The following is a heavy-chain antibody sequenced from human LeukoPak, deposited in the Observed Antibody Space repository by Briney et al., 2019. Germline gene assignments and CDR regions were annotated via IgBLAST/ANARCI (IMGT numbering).Heavy chain of an antibody. J-gene: IGHJ4*02. V-gene: IGHV3-53*01. D-gene: IGHD7-27*01. CDR2: IYSGGST. Sequence: GGSLRLSCAASDFTVSNNYMNWVRQAPGRGLEWVSVIYSGGSTYYADSVKGRFTISRDNPKNTLYLQMNTLRAEDTAVYYCTKTGGPWDWGQGTLVTVSS. CDR1: DFTVSNNY. CDR3: TKTGGPWD.